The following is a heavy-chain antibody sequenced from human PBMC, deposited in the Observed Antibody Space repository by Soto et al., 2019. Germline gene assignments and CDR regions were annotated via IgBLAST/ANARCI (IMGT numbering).Heavy chain of an antibody. V-gene: IGHV3-48*03. Sequence: HPGGSLRLSCAVSGFTFSSYDMNWVRQAPGKGLEWVSSIGTSGKTIYYADSVRGRFTISRDNAKNSLYLQMNSLRAEHTAVYFCASDQAIYSGKFDYGLDVWGRGTTVTVSS. CDR2: IGTSGKTI. D-gene: IGHD4-4*01. J-gene: IGHJ6*02. CDR1: GFTFSSYD. CDR3: ASDQAIYSGKFDYGLDV.